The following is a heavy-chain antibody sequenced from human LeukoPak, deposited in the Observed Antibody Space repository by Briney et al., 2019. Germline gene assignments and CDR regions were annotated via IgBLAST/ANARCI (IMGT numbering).Heavy chain of an antibody. CDR2: VHYSGNT. CDR3: ARDYEDTAMDSNYYFDY. J-gene: IGHJ4*02. V-gene: IGHV4-39*02. D-gene: IGHD5-18*01. CDR1: GDSIGSSIYY. Sequence: PSETLSLTCTVSGDSIGSSIYYWGWIRQPPGKGLEWIGSVHYSGNTYYSPSLKSRVTISIDTSKNQFSLKLSSVTAADTAVYYCARDYEDTAMDSNYYFDYWGQGTLVTVSS.